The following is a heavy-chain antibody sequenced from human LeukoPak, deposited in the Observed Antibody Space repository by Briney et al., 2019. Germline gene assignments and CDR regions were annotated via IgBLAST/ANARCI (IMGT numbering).Heavy chain of an antibody. D-gene: IGHD6-13*01. CDR1: GFTFSSYG. CDR2: TSYDGSNE. CDR3: AKDGYSSIPGFHFEY. J-gene: IGHJ4*02. Sequence: PGGSLRLSCTASGFTFSSYGMHWVRQAPGKGLEWVAVTSYDGSNEYYADSVKGRFTISRDNSKKTLYLHLNSLRVEDAAVYYCAKDGYSSIPGFHFEYWGQGTPVTVSS. V-gene: IGHV3-30*18.